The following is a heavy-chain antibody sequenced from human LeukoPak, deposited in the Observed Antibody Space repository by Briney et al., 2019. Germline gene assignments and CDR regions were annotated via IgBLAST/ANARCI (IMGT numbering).Heavy chain of an antibody. V-gene: IGHV3-74*01. CDR1: GFTFSSYW. Sequence: GGSLRLSCAASGFTFSSYWMHWVRRAPGKGLVWVSRINSDGSTTEYADSVKGRFTISRDNAENTLYLQMNSLRAEDTAVYYCARGWVPSDITMNWGQGTMVTVSS. J-gene: IGHJ3*01. D-gene: IGHD3-22*01. CDR3: ARGWVPSDITMN. CDR2: INSDGSTT.